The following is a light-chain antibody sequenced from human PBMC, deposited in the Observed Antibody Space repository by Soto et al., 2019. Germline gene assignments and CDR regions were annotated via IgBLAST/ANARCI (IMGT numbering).Light chain of an antibody. V-gene: IGLV2-14*03. CDR1: SRDIGLYTF. Sequence: QSALTQPASVSGSPGQSITIPCTGSSRDIGLYTFVSWYQQHPGKAPKLLIYDVSYRPSGISDRFSGSKSGNTASLTISGLQPEDGADYYCSSYGAPNTLFGRGTKLTVL. CDR2: DVS. CDR3: SSYGAPNTL. J-gene: IGLJ2*01.